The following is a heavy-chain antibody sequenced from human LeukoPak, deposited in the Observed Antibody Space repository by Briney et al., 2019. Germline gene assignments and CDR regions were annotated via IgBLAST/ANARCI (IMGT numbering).Heavy chain of an antibody. Sequence: GGSLRLSCAASGFTFSTYWMHWVRQAPGKGLVWVSRINPDGTTTSYADSVKGRFTISRGNAKDTVYLQMNSLRAEDTAVYYCARVSIGWYSFDYWGQGTLVTVSS. D-gene: IGHD6-19*01. CDR1: GFTFSTYW. CDR3: ARVSIGWYSFDY. V-gene: IGHV3-74*01. J-gene: IGHJ4*02. CDR2: INPDGTTT.